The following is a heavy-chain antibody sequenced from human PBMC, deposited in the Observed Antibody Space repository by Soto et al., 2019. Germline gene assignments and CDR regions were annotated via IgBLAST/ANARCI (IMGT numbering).Heavy chain of an antibody. CDR3: ARDLGWYVLDH. CDR2: ISGSDNYT. CDR1: GFTVSDHY. Sequence: PGGSLRLSCAVSGFTVSDHYMTWIRQAPGKGLEWVAYISGSDNYTNYAETVKGRFIISRDIAQNSLCLQMNSLRVEDKALDYCARDLGWYVLDHWGQGALVTVSS. V-gene: IGHV3-11*05. D-gene: IGHD6-19*01. J-gene: IGHJ5*02.